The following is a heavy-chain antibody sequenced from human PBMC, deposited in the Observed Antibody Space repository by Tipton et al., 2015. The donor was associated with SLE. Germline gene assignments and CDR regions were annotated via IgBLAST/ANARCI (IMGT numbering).Heavy chain of an antibody. CDR1: GFTFDDYA. V-gene: IGHV3-9*01. Sequence: QLVQSGGGLVQVGRSLRLSCTTSGFTFDDYAMHWVRQAPGKGLEWVSGISWNGGIIGYADSVKGRFTISRDNAKNSLYLQMNSLRVEDTAVYFCAGDDYASGITWGQGTLVTVSS. D-gene: IGHD3-10*01. CDR3: AGDDYASGIT. J-gene: IGHJ5*02. CDR2: ISWNGGII.